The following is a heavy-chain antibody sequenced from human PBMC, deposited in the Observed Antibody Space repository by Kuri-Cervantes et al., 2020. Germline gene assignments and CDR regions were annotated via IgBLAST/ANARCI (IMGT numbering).Heavy chain of an antibody. Sequence: ASVKVSCKASGYTFTGYYMRWVRQAPGQGLEWMGWINPNSGGTNYAQKFQGRVTMTRNTSISTAYMELSSLRSEDTAVYYCARGPYYYDSSGSSGFDYWGQGTLVTVSS. J-gene: IGHJ4*02. CDR1: GYTFTGYY. CDR2: INPNSGGT. D-gene: IGHD3-22*01. V-gene: IGHV1-2*02. CDR3: ARGPYYYDSSGSSGFDY.